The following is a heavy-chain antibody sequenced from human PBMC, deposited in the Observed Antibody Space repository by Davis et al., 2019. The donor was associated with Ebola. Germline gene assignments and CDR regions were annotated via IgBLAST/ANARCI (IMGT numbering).Heavy chain of an antibody. V-gene: IGHV1-8*01. CDR3: ARDKYVSSYYYGMDV. J-gene: IGHJ6*02. CDR1: GYTFTSYD. D-gene: IGHD3-16*02. CDR2: MNPNSGNT. Sequence: ASVKVSCKASGYTFTSYDINWVRQATGQGLEWMGWMNPNSGNTGYAQKFQGRVTMTRNTSISTVYMELSSLRSEDTAVYYCARDKYVSSYYYGMDVWGQGTTVTVSS.